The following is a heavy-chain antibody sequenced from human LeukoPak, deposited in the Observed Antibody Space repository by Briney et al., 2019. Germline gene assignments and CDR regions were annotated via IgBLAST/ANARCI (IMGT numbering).Heavy chain of an antibody. J-gene: IGHJ4*02. CDR3: TRDTIGSLDY. CDR2: IKQDGSTK. D-gene: IGHD1-26*01. CDR1: GFTFANSW. Sequence: GGSLRLSCAASGFTFANSWMAWVRRARGKGREWVANIKQDGSTKHYADSLKGRFTISRDNPKNSLFLQMNNLRADDTAIYYCTRDTIGSLDYWGQGILVTVAS. V-gene: IGHV3-7*01.